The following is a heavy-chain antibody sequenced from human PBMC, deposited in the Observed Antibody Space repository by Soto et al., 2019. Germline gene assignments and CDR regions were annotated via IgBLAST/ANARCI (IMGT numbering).Heavy chain of an antibody. CDR1: VFTFSSYW. V-gene: IGHV3-7*03. CDR2: IKQDXSEK. CDR3: ARGLYDTNDY. J-gene: IGHJ4*02. Sequence: PGGSLRLSCAALVFTFSSYWMSWVRHAPGKGLEWVANIKQDXSEKNYVDSVKGRFTISRDNAKNSLYLQMNSLRAEDTAVYYCARGLYDTNDYGGQGTLVTVSS. D-gene: IGHD3-9*01.